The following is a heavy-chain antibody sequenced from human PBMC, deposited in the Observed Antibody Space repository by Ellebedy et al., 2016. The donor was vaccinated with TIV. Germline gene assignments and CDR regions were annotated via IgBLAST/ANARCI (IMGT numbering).Heavy chain of an antibody. CDR1: GFIVSSNY. J-gene: IGHJ4*02. CDR3: ARGNEIPGPEPLDN. D-gene: IGHD1-14*01. CDR2: LYSGGTI. V-gene: IGHV3-66*01. Sequence: GESLKISCAASGFIVSSNYMSWVRQAPGKGLEWVATLYSGGTILYADSVKGRFTISRDHSKNTLYLQMNNLRAEDSALYYCARGNEIPGPEPLDNWGQGTLVTVSS.